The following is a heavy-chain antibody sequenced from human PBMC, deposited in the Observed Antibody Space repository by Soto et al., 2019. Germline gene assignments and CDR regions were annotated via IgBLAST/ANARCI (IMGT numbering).Heavy chain of an antibody. CDR3: ARTPRSIFGVVIIPYYFDY. D-gene: IGHD3-3*01. J-gene: IGHJ4*02. Sequence: GGSLRLSRAASGFTFSSYSMNWVRQAPGKGLEWVSYISSSSSTIYYADSVKGRFTISRDNAKNSLYLQMNSLRDEDTAVYYCARTPRSIFGVVIIPYYFDYWGQGTLVTVSS. CDR2: ISSSSSTI. V-gene: IGHV3-48*02. CDR1: GFTFSSYS.